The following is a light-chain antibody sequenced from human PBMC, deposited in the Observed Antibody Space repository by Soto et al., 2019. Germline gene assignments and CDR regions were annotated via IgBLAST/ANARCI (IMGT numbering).Light chain of an antibody. Sequence: QSALTQPASVSGSPGQSITISCTGTSSDVGAYNYVSWYQHHPGKAPKLMIYDVSDRPSGVSNRVSGSKSGNTASLTISGLQDEDEADYYRPSYPISSNVVFGGGTKLTVL. J-gene: IGLJ3*02. CDR1: SSDVGAYNY. CDR2: DVS. CDR3: PSYPISSNVV. V-gene: IGLV2-14*03.